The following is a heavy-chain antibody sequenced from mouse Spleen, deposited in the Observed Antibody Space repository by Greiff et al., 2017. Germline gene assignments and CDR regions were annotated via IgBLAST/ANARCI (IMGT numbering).Heavy chain of an antibody. J-gene: IGHJ2*01. CDR3: ARGDYGSSYDY. CDR2: IYPGGGYT. D-gene: IGHD1-1*01. V-gene: IGHV1-63*02. CDR1: GYTFTNYW. Sequence: QVQLQQPGAELVMPGASVKMSCKASGYTFTNYWLGWVKQRPGHGLEWIGDIYPGGGYTNYNEKFKGKATLTADTSSSTAYMQLSSLTSEDSAVYFCARGDYGSSYDYWGQGTTLTVSS.